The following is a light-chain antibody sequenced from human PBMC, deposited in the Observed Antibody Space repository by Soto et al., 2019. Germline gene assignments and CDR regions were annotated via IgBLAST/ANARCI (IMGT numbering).Light chain of an antibody. J-gene: IGKJ1*01. CDR1: QGISNW. CDR3: QTYNSALWT. Sequence: DIQMTQSPSSLSASIGVRVIITCRASQGISNWLAWYQQKAEKVPKLLIYAASTLQSGIPSRFSGSGSGTDFTLTISSLQPEDVATYFCQTYNSALWTFGQGTKVEIK. CDR2: AAS. V-gene: IGKV1-27*01.